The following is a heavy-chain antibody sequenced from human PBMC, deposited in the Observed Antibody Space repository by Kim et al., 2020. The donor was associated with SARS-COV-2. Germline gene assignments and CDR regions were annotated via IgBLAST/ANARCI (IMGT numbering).Heavy chain of an antibody. J-gene: IGHJ2*01. Sequence: GGSLRLSCAASGFTFGDYAMHWVRQAPGKGLEWVSGISWNSGSIGYADSVKGRFTISRDNAKNSLYLQMNSLRAEDTALYYCAKDRKLYSNYYEWYFDLWGRGTLVTVSS. CDR1: GFTFGDYA. CDR2: ISWNSGSI. CDR3: AKDRKLYSNYYEWYFDL. D-gene: IGHD4-4*01. V-gene: IGHV3-9*01.